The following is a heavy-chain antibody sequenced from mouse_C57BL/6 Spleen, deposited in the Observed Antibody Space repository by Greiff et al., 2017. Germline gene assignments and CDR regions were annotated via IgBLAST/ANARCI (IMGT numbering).Heavy chain of an antibody. CDR1: GYTFTDYY. CDR2: INPYNGGT. CDR3: AREGTAQATFAY. J-gene: IGHJ3*01. V-gene: IGHV1-19*01. Sequence: VQLQQSGPVLVKPGASVKMSCKASGYTFTDYYMNWVKQSHGKSLEWIGVINPYNGGTSYNQKFKGKATLTVDKSSSTAYMELNSPTSEDSAVYYCAREGTAQATFAYWGQGTLVTVSA. D-gene: IGHD3-2*02.